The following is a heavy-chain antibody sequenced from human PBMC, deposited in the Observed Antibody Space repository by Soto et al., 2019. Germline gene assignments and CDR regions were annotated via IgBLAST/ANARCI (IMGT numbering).Heavy chain of an antibody. V-gene: IGHV3-30-3*01. J-gene: IGHJ3*02. CDR2: ISYDGSSK. Sequence: QVQLVESGGGGVQPGRSLRLSCAASGFTFSSYAMNWVRQAPGKGLEWVAVISYDGSSKYFADSVKGRFTISRDNFKNTVYLLMNSLRAEDTAVYYCARSIVVVLKSAFDIWGQGTMVTVSS. CDR1: GFTFSSYA. D-gene: IGHD2-15*01. CDR3: ARSIVVVLKSAFDI.